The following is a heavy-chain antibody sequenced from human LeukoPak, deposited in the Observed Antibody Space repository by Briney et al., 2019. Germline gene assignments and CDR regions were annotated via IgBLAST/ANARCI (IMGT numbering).Heavy chain of an antibody. CDR1: GGSISSSY. CDR2: INHSGST. V-gene: IGHV4-34*01. Sequence: TSETLSLTCTVSGGSISSSYWSWIRQPPGKGLEWIGEINHSGSTNYNPSLKSRVTISVDTSKNQFSLKLSSVTAADTAVYYCATAAYRYQLLPSNYYYYYTDVWGKGTTVTVSS. D-gene: IGHD2-2*01. CDR3: ATAAYRYQLLPSNYYYYYTDV. J-gene: IGHJ6*03.